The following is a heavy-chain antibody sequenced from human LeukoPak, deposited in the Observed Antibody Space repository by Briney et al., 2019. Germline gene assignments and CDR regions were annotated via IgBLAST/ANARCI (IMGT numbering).Heavy chain of an antibody. Sequence: SVKVSCKASGGTFSSYAISWVRQAPGQGLEWMGGIIPIFGTANYAQKFQGRVTITADESTSTVYMELSSLRSEDTAVYYCARSRAAAGPIFDYWGQGTLVTVSS. D-gene: IGHD6-13*01. J-gene: IGHJ4*02. CDR2: IIPIFGTA. V-gene: IGHV1-69*13. CDR1: GGTFSSYA. CDR3: ARSRAAAGPIFDY.